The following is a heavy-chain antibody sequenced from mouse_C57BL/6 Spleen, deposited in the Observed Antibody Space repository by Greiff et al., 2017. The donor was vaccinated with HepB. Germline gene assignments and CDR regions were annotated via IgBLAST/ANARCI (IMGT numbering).Heavy chain of an antibody. CDR1: GFNIKNTY. J-gene: IGHJ4*01. CDR3: AFSTVVAPGVMDY. Sequence: VQLQQSVAELVRPGASVKLSCTASGFNIKNTYMHWVKQRPEQGLEWIGRIDPANGNTKYAPKFQGKATITADTSSNTAYLQLSRLTSEDTAIYYCAFSTVVAPGVMDYWGQGTSVTVSS. V-gene: IGHV14-3*01. D-gene: IGHD1-1*01. CDR2: IDPANGNT.